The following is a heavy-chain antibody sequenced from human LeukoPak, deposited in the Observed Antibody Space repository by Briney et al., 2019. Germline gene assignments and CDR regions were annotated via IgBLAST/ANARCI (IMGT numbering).Heavy chain of an antibody. CDR1: GFTFSSYE. CDR3: ASVSHSNGDPFDY. D-gene: IGHD2-21*01. CDR2: ISSSGSTI. Sequence: GGSLRLSCAASGFTFSSYEMNWVRQAPGKGLEWVSYISSSGSTIYYADSVKGRFTISRDNAKNSLYLQMNSLRAEDTAVYYCASVSHSNGDPFDYWGQGTLVTVSS. J-gene: IGHJ4*02. V-gene: IGHV3-48*03.